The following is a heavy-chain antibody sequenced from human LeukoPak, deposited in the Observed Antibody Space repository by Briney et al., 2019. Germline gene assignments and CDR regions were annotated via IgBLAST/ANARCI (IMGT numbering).Heavy chain of an antibody. D-gene: IGHD6-19*01. CDR3: ANIGDSSGWAIDY. Sequence: GRSLRLSYAPSGFTLSSYCMHWVSQAPGNGREWEAVISYDGSNKYYADSVKGRFTISRDNTKNTLYLQMNSLRAEDTAVYYCANIGDSSGWAIDYWGQGTLVTVSS. V-gene: IGHV3-30*18. CDR1: GFTLSSYC. J-gene: IGHJ4*02. CDR2: ISYDGSNK.